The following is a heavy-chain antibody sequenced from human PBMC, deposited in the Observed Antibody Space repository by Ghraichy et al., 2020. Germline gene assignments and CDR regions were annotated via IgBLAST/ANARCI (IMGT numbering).Heavy chain of an antibody. CDR1: GFTFSSYG. D-gene: IGHD5/OR15-5a*01. CDR3: ARDRVYAPVGY. CDR2: ISYDGSNK. Sequence: GESLNISCAASGFTFSSYGMHWVRQAPGKGLEWVAVISYDGSNKYYADSGKGRFTISRDNSKNTRYLQMNSLRADDTAVYYCARDRVYAPVGYWGQGTLVTVSS. V-gene: IGHV3-30*03. J-gene: IGHJ4*02.